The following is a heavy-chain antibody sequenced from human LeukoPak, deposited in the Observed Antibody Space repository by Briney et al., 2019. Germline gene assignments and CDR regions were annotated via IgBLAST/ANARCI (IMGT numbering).Heavy chain of an antibody. D-gene: IGHD3-22*01. V-gene: IGHV3-30*04. CDR3: AREGQDPSFSIYYYDSSGCPDY. CDR2: ISYDGSNK. CDR1: GFTFSSYA. Sequence: PGGSLRLSCAASGFTFSSYAMHWVRQAPGKGLEWVAVISYDGSNKYYADSVKGRFTISRDNSKNTLYLQMNSLRAEDTAVYYCAREGQDPSFSIYYYDSSGCPDYWGQGTLVTVSS. J-gene: IGHJ4*02.